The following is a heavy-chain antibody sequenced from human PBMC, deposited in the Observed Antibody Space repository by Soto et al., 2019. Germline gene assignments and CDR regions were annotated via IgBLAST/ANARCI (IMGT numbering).Heavy chain of an antibody. D-gene: IGHD1-26*01. Sequence: SETLSLTCTVSGDSISSYYWSWIRQPPGKGLEWIGYIYYSGSTNYNPSLKSRVTMSVDTSKNQFSLKLSSVTAADTAVYFCARDKGSYGWFDPWGQGXXVTVXS. CDR3: ARDKGSYGWFDP. CDR1: GDSISSYY. V-gene: IGHV4-59*01. CDR2: IYYSGST. J-gene: IGHJ5*02.